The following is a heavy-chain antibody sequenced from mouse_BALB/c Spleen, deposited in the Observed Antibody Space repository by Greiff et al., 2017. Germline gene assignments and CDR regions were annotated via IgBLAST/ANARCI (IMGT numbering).Heavy chain of an antibody. CDR1: GYTFSSYW. V-gene: IGHV1-9*01. D-gene: IGHD4-1*01. Sequence: VQLQQSGAGLMKPGASVKISCTATGYTFSSYWIEWVKQRPGHGLEWIGEILPGSGSTNYNEKFKGKATFTADTSPNTAYMQLSSLTSEDSAVYYCAREGDWEDYGGQGTLVTVSA. CDR3: AREGDWEDY. CDR2: ILPGSGST. J-gene: IGHJ3*01.